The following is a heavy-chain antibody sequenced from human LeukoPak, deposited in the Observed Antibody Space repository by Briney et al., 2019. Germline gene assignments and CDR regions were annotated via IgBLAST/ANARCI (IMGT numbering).Heavy chain of an antibody. V-gene: IGHV4-59*01. CDR3: ARGTVTTEYFQP. J-gene: IGHJ1*01. CDR2: IYYTGST. CDR1: GGSISTFH. D-gene: IGHD4-17*01. Sequence: SETLSLTCTVSGGSISTFHWSWLRQPPGKELQWIGYIYYTGSTNYNPSLKSRVTISVDTSKNRFSLNLSSVTAADTAVYYCARGTVTTEYFQPWGQGTLVTVSS.